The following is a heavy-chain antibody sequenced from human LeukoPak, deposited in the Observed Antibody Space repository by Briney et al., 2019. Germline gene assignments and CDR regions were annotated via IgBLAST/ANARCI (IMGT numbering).Heavy chain of an antibody. J-gene: IGHJ5*02. D-gene: IGHD6-25*01. V-gene: IGHV3-21*01. CDR1: GFTFSSYS. CDR3: ARDAADPYNWFDP. CDR2: ISSSSSYI. Sequence: GGSLRLSCAASGFTFSSYSMNWVRQAPGKGLEWVSSISSSSSYIYYADSVKGRFTISRDNAKNSLYLQMNSLRAEDTAVYYCARDAADPYNWFDPWGQGTLDTVSS.